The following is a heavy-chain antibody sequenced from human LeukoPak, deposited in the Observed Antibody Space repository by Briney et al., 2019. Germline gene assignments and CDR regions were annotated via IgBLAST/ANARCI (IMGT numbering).Heavy chain of an antibody. CDR2: ISAFNGHT. CDR1: GYTFTSFG. J-gene: IGHJ4*02. Sequence: VASVKVSCKASGYTFTSFGITWVRQAPGHGLEWMGWISAFNGHTTYAQNLQGRLTMTTDSSTNTAYMELGSLTPDDTAVYYCARDQAVGATAGTFDHWGQGTLVTVSS. V-gene: IGHV1-18*01. D-gene: IGHD1-26*01. CDR3: ARDQAVGATAGTFDH.